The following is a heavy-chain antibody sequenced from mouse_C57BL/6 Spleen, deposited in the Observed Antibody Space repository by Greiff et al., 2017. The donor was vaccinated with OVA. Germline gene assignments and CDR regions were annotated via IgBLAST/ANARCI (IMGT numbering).Heavy chain of an antibody. Sequence: VQLQQSDAELVKPGASVKISCKVSGYTFTDHTIHWMKQRPEQGLEWIGYIYPRDGSTKYNEKFKCKATLTADKSSSTAYMQLNSLTSEDSAVYFCARDYYGSSFYFDYWGQGTTLTVSS. D-gene: IGHD1-1*01. V-gene: IGHV1-78*01. CDR2: IYPRDGST. CDR1: GYTFTDHT. CDR3: ARDYYGSSFYFDY. J-gene: IGHJ2*01.